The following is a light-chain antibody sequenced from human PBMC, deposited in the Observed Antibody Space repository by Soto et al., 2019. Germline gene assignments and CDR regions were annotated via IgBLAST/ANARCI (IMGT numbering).Light chain of an antibody. V-gene: IGKV3-11*01. J-gene: IGKJ4*01. CDR1: QSVVTS. CDR2: YAS. CDR3: QQRSGWPHT. Sequence: EIVLTQSPATLSSSPGERATLSCRSSQSVVTSLSWYQQRPGQPPRLLIHYASNWDSGIPSRFRGSGSGTVFTLTISSLQPEDCAVYYCQQRSGWPHTFGGGTKLEIK.